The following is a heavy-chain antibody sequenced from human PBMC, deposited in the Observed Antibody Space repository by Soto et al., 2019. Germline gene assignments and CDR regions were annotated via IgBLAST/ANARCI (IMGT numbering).Heavy chain of an antibody. D-gene: IGHD3-22*01. CDR1: GGSISSGGYY. Sequence: SETLSLTCTVSGGSISSGGYYWSWIRQHPGKGLEWIGYIYYSGSTYYNPSLKSRVTISVDTSKNQFSLKLSSVTTADTAVYYCARDLDYYDSSGHYGMDVWGQGTTVTVSS. CDR3: ARDLDYYDSSGHYGMDV. V-gene: IGHV4-31*03. CDR2: IYYSGST. J-gene: IGHJ6*02.